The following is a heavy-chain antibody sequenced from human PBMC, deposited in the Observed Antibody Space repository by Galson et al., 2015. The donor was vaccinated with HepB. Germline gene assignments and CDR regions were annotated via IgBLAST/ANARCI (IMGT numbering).Heavy chain of an antibody. CDR2: IYYSGST. Sequence: SETLSLTCTVSGGSISSSSYYWGWIRQPPGKGLEWIGSIYYSGSTYYNPSLKSRVTISVDTSKNQFSLKLSSVTAADTAVYYCAINLSSGWFLGAFDIWGQGTMVTVSS. CDR3: AINLSSGWFLGAFDI. V-gene: IGHV4-39*01. D-gene: IGHD6-19*01. J-gene: IGHJ3*02. CDR1: GGSISSSSYY.